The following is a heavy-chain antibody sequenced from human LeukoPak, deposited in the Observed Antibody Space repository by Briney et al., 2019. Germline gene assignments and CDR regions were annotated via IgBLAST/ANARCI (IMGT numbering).Heavy chain of an antibody. CDR1: GYSFTDYY. J-gene: IGHJ4*02. V-gene: IGHV1-2*02. CDR2: INPNSGGT. D-gene: IGHD2-2*01. Sequence: ASVKVSCKASGYSFTDYYIHWVRQAPGQGLEWMGWINPNSGGTNYAQKFQGRVTMTRDTSISTACMELSRLRSDDTAVYYCARDPLHQPLLSYHFDYWGQGTLVTVSS. CDR3: ARDPLHQPLLSYHFDY.